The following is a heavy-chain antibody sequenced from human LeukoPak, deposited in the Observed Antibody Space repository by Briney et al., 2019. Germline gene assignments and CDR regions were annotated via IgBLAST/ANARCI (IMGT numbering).Heavy chain of an antibody. CDR2: IYSDGSK. Sequence: PGGSLRLSCAASGFSVSSNYMNWVRQAPGKGLEWVSVIYSDGSKYYADSVKGRFTISRDNLENMLYLQGNSLRAEDTAVYYCARGSGLFDYWGQGTLVTVSS. D-gene: IGHD1-26*01. J-gene: IGHJ4*02. CDR3: ARGSGLFDY. V-gene: IGHV3-53*01. CDR1: GFSVSSNY.